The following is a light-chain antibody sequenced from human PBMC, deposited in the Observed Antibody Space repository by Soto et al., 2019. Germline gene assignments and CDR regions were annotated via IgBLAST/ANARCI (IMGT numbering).Light chain of an antibody. Sequence: ALTHPASVSRSRGQSIIISCVGRNTDVGQDKSVSWYQQGPGKAPKLLIFEVTNRPSGVSNRFSGSRSGNTASLTISGLQPDDEGDYFCVSYTDTDTLVFGTGTKVTVL. CDR3: VSYTDTDTLV. CDR2: EVT. CDR1: NTDVGQDKS. J-gene: IGLJ1*01. V-gene: IGLV2-14*01.